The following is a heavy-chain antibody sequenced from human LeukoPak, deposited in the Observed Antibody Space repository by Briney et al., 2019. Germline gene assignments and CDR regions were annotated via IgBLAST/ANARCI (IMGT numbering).Heavy chain of an antibody. CDR2: LNPNTDGT. CDR3: AREGHCSGGSCLDN. Sequence: ASVKVSCKASGYTFTAYYMHWVRQAPGQGLQWLGWLNPNTDGTNYAQKFQGRVTMTRDTSMTTAYMELSGLTSDDTAVYFCAREGHCSGGSCLDNWGQGTLVTVSS. J-gene: IGHJ4*02. D-gene: IGHD2-15*01. CDR1: GYTFTAYY. V-gene: IGHV1-2*02.